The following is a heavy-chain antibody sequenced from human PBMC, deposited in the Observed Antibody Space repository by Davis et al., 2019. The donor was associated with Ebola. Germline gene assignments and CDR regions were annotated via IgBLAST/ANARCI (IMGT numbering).Heavy chain of an antibody. CDR3: ARAYDFWSGYPYYCYGMDV. Sequence: SETLSLTCTVSGGSISSSSYYWGWIRQPPGKGLEWIGSIYYSGSTYYNPSLKSRVTISIDTSKNQFSLKLNSVTAADTAVYYCARAYDFWSGYPYYCYGMDVWGQGTTVTVSS. D-gene: IGHD3-3*01. V-gene: IGHV4-39*07. CDR1: GGSISSSSYY. J-gene: IGHJ6*02. CDR2: IYYSGST.